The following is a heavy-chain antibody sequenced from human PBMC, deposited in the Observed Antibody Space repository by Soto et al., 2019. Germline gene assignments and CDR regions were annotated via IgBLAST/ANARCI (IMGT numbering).Heavy chain of an antibody. CDR2: IWYDGSNK. CDR1: GFTFSSYG. Sequence: QVQLAESGGGVVQPGRSLRLSCAASGFTFSSYGMHWVRQAPGKGLEWVAVIWYDGSNKYYADSVKGRFTISRDNSKNTLYLQMNSLRAEDTAVYYCARELNGYDSFDYWGQGTLVTVSS. CDR3: ARELNGYDSFDY. D-gene: IGHD5-12*01. J-gene: IGHJ4*02. V-gene: IGHV3-33*01.